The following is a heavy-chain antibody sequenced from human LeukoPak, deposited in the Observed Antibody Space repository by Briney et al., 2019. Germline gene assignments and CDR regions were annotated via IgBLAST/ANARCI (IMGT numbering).Heavy chain of an antibody. CDR1: GYTFTSNY. CDR2: IYPRDGST. Sequence: ASVKVSCKASGYTFTSNYIHWVRQAPGQGLEWMGMIYPRDGSTSYAQKFQGRVTVTRDTSTSTVHMELSGLRSEDTTVYYCARDQEGFDYWGQGTLVTVSS. J-gene: IGHJ4*02. CDR3: ARDQEGFDY. V-gene: IGHV1-46*01.